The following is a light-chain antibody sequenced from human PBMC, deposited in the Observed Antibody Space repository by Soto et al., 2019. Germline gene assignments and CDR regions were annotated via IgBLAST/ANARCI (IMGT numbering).Light chain of an antibody. CDR2: WAS. CDR1: QNVVYGSNKKNY. J-gene: IGKJ1*01. Sequence: DVVMSQSPDSLAVSLGERATINCSSSQNVVYGSNKKNYLAWYQQKPGQPTKLLIYWASPRESAVPDRFSGRGSGTDFPRTISSLQDDDVAVYYCKHYLHTPRTFGQGTKV. V-gene: IGKV4-1*01. CDR3: KHYLHTPRT.